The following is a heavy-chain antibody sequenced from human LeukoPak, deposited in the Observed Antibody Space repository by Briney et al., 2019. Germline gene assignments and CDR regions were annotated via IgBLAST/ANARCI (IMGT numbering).Heavy chain of an antibody. Sequence: ASVKVSCKASGYTFTGYYIYWVRQAPGQGLEWTGWIDPNSGATNYAQKFQGRVTMTRDTSISTAYMEPTRLTSDDTAVYFCARLVSYWGQGTLVTVSS. CDR3: ARLVSY. CDR1: GYTFTGYY. CDR2: IDPNSGAT. D-gene: IGHD2-8*02. V-gene: IGHV1-2*02. J-gene: IGHJ4*02.